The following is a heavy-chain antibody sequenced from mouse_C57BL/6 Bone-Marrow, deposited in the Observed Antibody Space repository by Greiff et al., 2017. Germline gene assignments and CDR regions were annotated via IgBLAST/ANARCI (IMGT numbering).Heavy chain of an antibody. CDR3: ESAICYYSNYGGFMDY. CDR1: GYAFTNYL. V-gene: IGHV1-54*01. Sequence: VQLQESGAELVRPGTSVKVSCKASGYAFTNYLIEWVKQRPGHGLEWIGAINPGTGGTNYNQKFKGKAILTADKSSSTAYMQLSSLTSEDSAVYFCESAICYYSNYGGFMDYWGQGTSVTVSS. D-gene: IGHD2-5*01. J-gene: IGHJ4*01. CDR2: INPGTGGT.